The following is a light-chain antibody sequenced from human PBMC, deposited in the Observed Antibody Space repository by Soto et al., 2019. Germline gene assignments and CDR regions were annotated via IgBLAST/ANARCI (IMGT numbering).Light chain of an antibody. Sequence: QSALTQPASVSGSPGQSISISCIGTSSDVDAFNYVSWYQHHPGKAPQLIIYDVTSRPSGVSNRFSASKSGNTASLTISGLQAEDEADYYCSSYTTRNTEVFGTGTKVTVL. CDR2: DVT. CDR1: SSDVDAFNY. J-gene: IGLJ1*01. CDR3: SSYTTRNTEV. V-gene: IGLV2-14*03.